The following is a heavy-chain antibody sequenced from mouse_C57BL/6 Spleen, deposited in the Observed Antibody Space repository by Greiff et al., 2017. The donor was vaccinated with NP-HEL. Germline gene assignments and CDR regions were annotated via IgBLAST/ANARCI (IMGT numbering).Heavy chain of an antibody. CDR3: ALYGSSYYAMDY. J-gene: IGHJ4*01. D-gene: IGHD1-1*01. CDR1: GYTFTSYW. CDR2: IDPSDSYT. V-gene: IGHV1-69*01. Sequence: VQLQQPGAELVMPGASVKLSCKASGYTFTSYWMHWVKQRPGQGLEWIGEIDPSDSYTNYNQKFKGKSTLTVDKSSSTAYMQLSSLTSEDSAVYYCALYGSSYYAMDYWGQGTSVTVSS.